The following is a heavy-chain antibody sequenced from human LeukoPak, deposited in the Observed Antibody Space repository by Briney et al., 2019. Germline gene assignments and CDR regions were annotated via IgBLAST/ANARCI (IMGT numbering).Heavy chain of an antibody. CDR1: GFTFSSYG. CDR2: ISYDGSNK. CDR3: HWLRLTGYQKENWFDP. V-gene: IGHV3-30*03. D-gene: IGHD3-9*01. Sequence: PGGSLRLSCAASGFTFSSYGMHWVRQAPGKGLEWVAVISYDGSNKYYADSVKGRFTISRGNSKNTLYLQMNSLRAEDTAVYYCHWLRLTGYQKENWFDPWGQGTLVTVSS. J-gene: IGHJ5*02.